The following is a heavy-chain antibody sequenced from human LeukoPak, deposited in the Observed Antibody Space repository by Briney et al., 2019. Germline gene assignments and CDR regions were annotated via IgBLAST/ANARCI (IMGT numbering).Heavy chain of an antibody. D-gene: IGHD3-10*02. J-gene: IGHJ5*02. CDR3: ARGVIMFGELLVDNWFDP. V-gene: IGHV3-30*04. Sequence: GGSLRLSCAASGFTFSSYAMHWVRQAPGKGLEWVAVISYDGSNKYYADSVKGRFTISRDNSKNTLYLQMNSLRAEDTAVYYCARGVIMFGELLVDNWFDPWGQGTLVTVSS. CDR2: ISYDGSNK. CDR1: GFTFSSYA.